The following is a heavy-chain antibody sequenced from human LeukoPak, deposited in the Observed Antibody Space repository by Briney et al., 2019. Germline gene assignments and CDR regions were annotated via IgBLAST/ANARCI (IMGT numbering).Heavy chain of an antibody. CDR3: ATLAYSGFGPRSDSDY. Sequence: SVKVSCKASGDTLSSDAVNWVRQAPGQGLEWVGGIIPMFGTTIFAPKFQGRLTVTTDASTSTGYMELTSLQSEDTAVYYCATLAYSGFGPRSDSDYWGQGTLVTVSS. J-gene: IGHJ4*02. D-gene: IGHD5-12*01. V-gene: IGHV1-69*05. CDR2: IIPMFGTT. CDR1: GDTLSSDA.